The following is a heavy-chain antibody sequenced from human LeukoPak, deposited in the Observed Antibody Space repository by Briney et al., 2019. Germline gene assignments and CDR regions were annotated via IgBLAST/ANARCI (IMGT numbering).Heavy chain of an antibody. Sequence: PSETLSLTCTVSGGSIRSSYYYWGWIRQPPGKGLEWIGSIYDSGSTYYNPSLKSRVTISVDTSKNQFSLKLSSVTAADTAVYYCARGEGFDYGDLNWFDPWGQGTLVTVSS. J-gene: IGHJ5*02. CDR3: ARGEGFDYGDLNWFDP. V-gene: IGHV4-39*01. CDR2: IYDSGST. D-gene: IGHD4-17*01. CDR1: GGSIRSSYYY.